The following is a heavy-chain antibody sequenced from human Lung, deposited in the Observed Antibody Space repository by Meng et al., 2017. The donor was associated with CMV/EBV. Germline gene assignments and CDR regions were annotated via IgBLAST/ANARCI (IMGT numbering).Heavy chain of an antibody. CDR1: GYTFSSYG. CDR3: AKSWSYRVSSGWGKTDYYYYGMDV. D-gene: IGHD6-6*01. V-gene: IGHV1-18*01. CDR2: ISAYNGNT. J-gene: IGHJ6*02. Sequence: ASVXVSCKASGYTFSSYGINWVRQAPGQGLEWMGWISAYNGNTKYAQNLQGRVIMTTDTSTSTAYMDLRSLRSDDTAVYYCAKSWSYRVSSGWGKTDYYYYGMDVWXQGTXVTVSS.